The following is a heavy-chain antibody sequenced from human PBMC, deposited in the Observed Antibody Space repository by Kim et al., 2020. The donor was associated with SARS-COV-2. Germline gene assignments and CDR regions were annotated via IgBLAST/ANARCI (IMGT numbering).Heavy chain of an antibody. D-gene: IGHD2-2*01. Sequence: DYAASVKGRASISRDDSNSTAYLQRNSVKTEDTAVYYCTRGVNAASWTGAFWGQGTLVTVSS. J-gene: IGHJ4*02. V-gene: IGHV3-49*02. CDR3: TRGVNAASWTGAF.